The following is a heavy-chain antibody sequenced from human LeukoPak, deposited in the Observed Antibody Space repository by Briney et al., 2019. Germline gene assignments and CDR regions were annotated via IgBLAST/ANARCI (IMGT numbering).Heavy chain of an antibody. CDR2: IYYSGST. Sequence: PSETLSLTCTVSGGSISSSSYYWGWIRQPPGKGLEWIGSIYYSGSTYYNPSLKSRVTISVDTSKNQFSLKLSSVTAADTAVYYCARHDTSGYSSSWYINWFDPWGQGTLVTVSS. D-gene: IGHD6-13*01. J-gene: IGHJ5*02. CDR1: GGSISSSSYY. CDR3: ARHDTSGYSSSWYINWFDP. V-gene: IGHV4-39*01.